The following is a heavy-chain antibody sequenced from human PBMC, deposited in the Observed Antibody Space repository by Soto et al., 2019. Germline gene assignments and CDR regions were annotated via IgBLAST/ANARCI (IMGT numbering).Heavy chain of an antibody. D-gene: IGHD4-17*01. J-gene: IGHJ6*03. CDR1: GFTFSSYW. V-gene: IGHV3-7*01. Sequence: GGSLRLSCAASGFTFSSYWMSWVRQAPGKGLEWVANIKQDGSEKYYVDSVKGRFTISRDNAKNSLYLQMNSLRAEDTAVYYCARVGGSGDYVMGGSYYYYMDVWGKGTTVTVSS. CDR3: ARVGGSGDYVMGGSYYYYMDV. CDR2: IKQDGSEK.